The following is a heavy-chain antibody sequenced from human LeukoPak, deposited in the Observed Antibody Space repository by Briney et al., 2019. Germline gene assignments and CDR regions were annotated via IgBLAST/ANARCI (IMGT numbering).Heavy chain of an antibody. Sequence: PGGSLRLSCAASGFTFSDYWMSWVRQAPGKGLEWVANINQGGSEQFYVDPLKGRFTISRDNAKNSLFLQMNGLTVEDTAVYYCAATNWFDPWGQGTLVTVSS. CDR3: AATNWFDP. J-gene: IGHJ5*02. D-gene: IGHD1-26*01. CDR1: GFTFSDYW. CDR2: INQGGSEQ. V-gene: IGHV3-7*01.